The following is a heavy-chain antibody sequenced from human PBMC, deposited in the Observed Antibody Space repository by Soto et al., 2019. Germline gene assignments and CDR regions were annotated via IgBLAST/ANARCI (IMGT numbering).Heavy chain of an antibody. CDR1: GYTFKDYD. V-gene: IGHV1-8*01. Sequence: QVQLLQSGAEVKKPGTSVRVSCRASGYTFKDYDINWVRRAPGQGLEWMGWMNANSGNTASARKFHDRITMARSVSARTAFMELSSLTPEDTAVYYCARRMTWSLWCFDLWGSGTQVTVSS. CDR2: MNANSGNT. J-gene: IGHJ2*01. CDR3: ARRMTWSLWCFDL. D-gene: IGHD3-3*01.